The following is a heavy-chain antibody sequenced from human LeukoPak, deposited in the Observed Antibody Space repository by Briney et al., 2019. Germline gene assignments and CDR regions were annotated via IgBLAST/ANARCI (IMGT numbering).Heavy chain of an antibody. CDR2: INPSGGST. CDR1: GYTFTSYY. D-gene: IGHD3-9*01. V-gene: IGHV1-46*01. J-gene: IGHJ6*02. Sequence: ASVKVSCKASGYTFTSYYMHWVRQAPGQGLEWMGIINPSGGSTRYAQKFQGRVTMTRDTSTSTVYMELSSLRSEDTAVYYCASNAMNDILTGYYGGGDYYYGMDVWGQGTAVTVSS. CDR3: ASNAMNDILTGYYGGGDYYYGMDV.